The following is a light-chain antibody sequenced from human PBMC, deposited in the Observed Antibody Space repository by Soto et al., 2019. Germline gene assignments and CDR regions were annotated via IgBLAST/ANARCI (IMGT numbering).Light chain of an antibody. CDR1: QSVSSSY. J-gene: IGKJ1*01. V-gene: IGKV3-20*01. CDR3: QQYNTYSRT. CDR2: GAS. Sequence: EIVLTQSPGTLSLSPGERAPLSCRASQSVSSSYLAWYQQNPGQAPRLLIYGASSRATGIPARVSGSGSGTEFTLTISSLQPDDFATYYCQQYNTYSRTFGQGTKVDIK.